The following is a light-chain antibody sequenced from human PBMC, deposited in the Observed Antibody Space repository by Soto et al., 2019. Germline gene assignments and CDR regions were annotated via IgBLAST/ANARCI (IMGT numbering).Light chain of an antibody. CDR1: QSVSSN. Sequence: EIVMTQSPATLSVSPGERATLSCRASQSVSSNLAWYQQKPGQATRLLIYGASTRATGIPARFSGSGSGTEFTLTISSLQSEDFAVYYCLQYNNWPPWTFGHGTNVEIK. CDR2: GAS. J-gene: IGKJ1*01. V-gene: IGKV3-15*01. CDR3: LQYNNWPPWT.